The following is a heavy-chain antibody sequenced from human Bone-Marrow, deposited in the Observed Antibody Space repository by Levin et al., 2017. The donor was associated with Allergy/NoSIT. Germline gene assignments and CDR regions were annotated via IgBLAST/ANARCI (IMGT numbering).Heavy chain of an antibody. J-gene: IGHJ6*02. CDR2: IYYSGST. V-gene: IGHV4-30-4*01. D-gene: IGHD4-17*01. CDR1: GGSISSGDYY. CDR3: ARAERYGDHYLDYYYGMDV. Sequence: PSETLSLTCTVSGGSISSGDYYWSWIRQPPGKGLEWIGYIYYSGSTYYNPSLKSRVTISVDTSKNQFSLKLSSVTAADTAVYYCARAERYGDHYLDYYYGMDVWGQGTTVTVSS.